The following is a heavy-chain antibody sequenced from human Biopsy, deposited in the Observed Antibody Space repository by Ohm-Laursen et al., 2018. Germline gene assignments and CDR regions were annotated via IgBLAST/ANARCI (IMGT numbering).Heavy chain of an antibody. Sequence: TLSLTCSVSGGSVCDYFLSWIRLVPGKRPEWIGYTYYRGTSENNPSLRSRVTTSVDISRNQFFLNMKSVTGADTAVYYCAAFPFSGGPAFDIWGQGTTVSVSS. V-gene: IGHV4-59*02. CDR1: GGSVCDYF. D-gene: IGHD2/OR15-2a*01. J-gene: IGHJ3*02. CDR2: TYYRGTS. CDR3: AAFPFSGGPAFDI.